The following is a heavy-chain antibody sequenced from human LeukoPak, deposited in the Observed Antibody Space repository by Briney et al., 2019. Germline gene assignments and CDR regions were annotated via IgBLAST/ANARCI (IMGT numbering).Heavy chain of an antibody. J-gene: IGHJ4*02. V-gene: IGHV4-59*01. D-gene: IGHD3-16*02. CDR2: IYYSGST. Sequence: SETLSLTCTVSGGSISRYYWSWIRQPPGKGLEWIGYIYYSGSTNYNPSLKSRVTISVDTSKNQFSLKLSSVTAADTAVYYCAREGPDYVWGSYRPLDYWGQGTLVTVSS. CDR1: GGSISRYY. CDR3: AREGPDYVWGSYRPLDY.